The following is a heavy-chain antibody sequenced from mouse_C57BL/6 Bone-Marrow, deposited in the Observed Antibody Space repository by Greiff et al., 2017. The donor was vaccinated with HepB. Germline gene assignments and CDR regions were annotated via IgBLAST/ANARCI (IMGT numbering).Heavy chain of an antibody. Sequence: DVHLVESGGDLVKPGGSLKLSCAASGFTFSSYGMSWVRQTPDKRLEWVATISSGGSYTYYPDSVKGRFTISRDNAKNTLYLQMSSLKSEDTAMYYCARHRLHDLKYYYAMDYWGQGTSVTVSS. J-gene: IGHJ4*01. CDR3: ARHRLHDLKYYYAMDY. CDR1: GFTFSSYG. V-gene: IGHV5-6*01. D-gene: IGHD1-2*01. CDR2: ISSGGSYT.